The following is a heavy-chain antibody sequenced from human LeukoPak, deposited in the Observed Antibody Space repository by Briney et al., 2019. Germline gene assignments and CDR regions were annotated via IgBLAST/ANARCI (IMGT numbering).Heavy chain of an antibody. D-gene: IGHD6-13*01. CDR2: MNPNSSNT. J-gene: IGHJ1*01. V-gene: IGHV1-8*01. CDR1: GYTFTSYD. Sequence: ASVKVSCKASGYTFTSYDINWVRQATGQGLEWMGWMNPNSSNTGYAQKFQGRVTMTRNTSISTAYMELSSLRSEDTAAYYCARVLGIAAAGFRYFQHWGQGTLVTVSS. CDR3: ARVLGIAAAGFRYFQH.